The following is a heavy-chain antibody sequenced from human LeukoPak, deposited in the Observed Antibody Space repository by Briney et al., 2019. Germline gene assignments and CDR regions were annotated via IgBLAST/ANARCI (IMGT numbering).Heavy chain of an antibody. CDR3: ARDLFSDGYSSSWDY. Sequence: ASVKVSCKASGYTFTGYYMHCVRQAPGQGLEWMGWINPNSGGTNYAQKFQGRVTMTRDTSISTAYMELSRLRSDDTAVYYCARDLFSDGYSSSWDYWGQGTPVTVSS. D-gene: IGHD6-13*01. CDR1: GYTFTGYY. CDR2: INPNSGGT. J-gene: IGHJ4*02. V-gene: IGHV1-2*02.